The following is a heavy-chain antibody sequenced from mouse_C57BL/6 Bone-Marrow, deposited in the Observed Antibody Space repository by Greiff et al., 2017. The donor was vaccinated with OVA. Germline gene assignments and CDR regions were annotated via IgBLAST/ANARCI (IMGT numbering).Heavy chain of an antibody. CDR3: ARDRLLRAMDY. V-gene: IGHV14-2*01. Sequence: EVKVVESGAELVKPGASVKLSFTASGFNIKDYYMHWVKQRPEQGLEWIGRIDPEDGETKSAPKFQGKATITADTSSNTAYLQLSSLTSEDTAVYYCARDRLLRAMDYWGQGTSVTVSS. J-gene: IGHJ4*01. CDR1: GFNIKDYY. D-gene: IGHD1-1*01. CDR2: IDPEDGET.